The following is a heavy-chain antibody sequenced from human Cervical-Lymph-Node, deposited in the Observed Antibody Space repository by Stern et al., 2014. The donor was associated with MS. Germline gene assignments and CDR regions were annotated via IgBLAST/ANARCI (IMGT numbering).Heavy chain of an antibody. CDR2: IWSDGTNK. CDR1: GFIFSSHG. CDR3: ARESLQRRRAYFDY. J-gene: IGHJ4*02. Sequence: VQLVESGGGVVQPGRSLRLSCAASGFIFSSHGMHWVRQAPGKGLEWGAGIWSDGTNKDYADSVMGRFTISRDNSKNTLYLQMNSLRAEDTAVYYCARESLQRRRAYFDYWGQGTLVAVSS. V-gene: IGHV3-33*01. D-gene: IGHD1-1*01.